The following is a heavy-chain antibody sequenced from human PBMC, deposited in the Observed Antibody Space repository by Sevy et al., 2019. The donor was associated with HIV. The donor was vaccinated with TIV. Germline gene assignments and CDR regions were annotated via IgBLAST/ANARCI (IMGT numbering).Heavy chain of an antibody. V-gene: IGHV3-23*01. CDR1: GFTFSSYA. CDR2: ISGSGGST. CDR3: AKDRSKRFLEWLLYG. D-gene: IGHD3-3*01. Sequence: GGSLRLSCAASGFTFSSYAMSWVRQAPGKGLEWVSAISGSGGSTYYADSVKGRFTISRDNSKNTLYLQMNSLRAEDTAVYYCAKDRSKRFLEWLLYGWGQGTLVTVSS. J-gene: IGHJ4*02.